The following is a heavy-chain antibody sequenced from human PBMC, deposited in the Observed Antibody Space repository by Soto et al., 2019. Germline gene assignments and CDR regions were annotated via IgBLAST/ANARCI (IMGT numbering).Heavy chain of an antibody. Sequence: GASVKVSGKASGYTFTSYAMHWVRQAPGQRLEWMGWINAGNGNTKYSQKFQGRVTITRDTSASTAYMELSSLRSEDTAVYYCARFPYHSWSLRPFFDYWGQGALVTVSS. J-gene: IGHJ4*02. CDR3: ARFPYHSWSLRPFFDY. D-gene: IGHD3-10*01. CDR2: INAGNGNT. V-gene: IGHV1-3*01. CDR1: GYTFTSYA.